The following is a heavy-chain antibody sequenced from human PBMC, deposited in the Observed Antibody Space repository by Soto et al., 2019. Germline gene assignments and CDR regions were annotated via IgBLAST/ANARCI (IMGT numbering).Heavy chain of an antibody. CDR1: GYTFSDYY. CDR2: INPKSGAT. D-gene: IGHD3-22*01. V-gene: IGHV1-2*04. Sequence: QVQLVQSGAEVKKPGASVKVSCKTSGYTFSDYYLHWVRQAPGQGLEWMGWINPKSGATHYSQKFQGWVTMTRDTSISTANMEMSRLTSDDTAVYHCVRESSGYGGYNYYGMDAWGQGTTVTVSS. J-gene: IGHJ6*02. CDR3: VRESSGYGGYNYYGMDA.